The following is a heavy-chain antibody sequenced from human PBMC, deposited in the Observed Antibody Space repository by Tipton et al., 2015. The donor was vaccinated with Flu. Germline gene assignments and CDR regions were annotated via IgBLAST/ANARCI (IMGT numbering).Heavy chain of an antibody. CDR3: AKDPGVDFDY. CDR2: ISRLDGAT. Sequence: SLRLSCAASGFTFKNCDMSWVRQAPGKGLEWVSTISRLDGATHYADSVKGRFTISRDNSKNTLFLQMNSLKAEDTAVYYCAKDPGVDFDYWGQGALVTVSS. J-gene: IGHJ4*02. V-gene: IGHV3-23*01. CDR1: GFTFKNCD.